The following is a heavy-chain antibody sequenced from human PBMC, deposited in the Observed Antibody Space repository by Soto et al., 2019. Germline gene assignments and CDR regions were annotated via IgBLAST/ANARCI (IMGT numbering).Heavy chain of an antibody. CDR1: GFTFSSYG. CDR2: IWYDGSNK. Sequence: QVQLVESGGGVVQPGRSLRLSCAASGFTFSSYGMHWVRQAPGKGLEWVAVIWYDGSNKYYADSVKGRFTISRDNSKNTLYLQMNSLRAEDTAVYYCARDLHFRLRYTGGMDVWGQGTTVTVSS. CDR3: ARDLHFRLRYTGGMDV. D-gene: IGHD4-17*01. V-gene: IGHV3-33*01. J-gene: IGHJ6*02.